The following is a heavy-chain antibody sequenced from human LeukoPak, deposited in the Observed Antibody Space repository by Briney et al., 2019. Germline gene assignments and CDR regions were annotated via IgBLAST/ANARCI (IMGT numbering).Heavy chain of an antibody. D-gene: IGHD6-13*01. V-gene: IGHV4-31*03. J-gene: IGHJ6*02. CDR2: IYYSGST. CDR1: GGSISSGGYY. Sequence: SETLSLTCTVSGGSISSGGYYWSWIRQHPGKGLEWIGYIYYSGSTYYNPSLKSRVTISVDTSKNQFSLKLSSVTAADTAVYYCARAPRISAAAHYYYYGMDVWGQGTTVTVSS. CDR3: ARAPRISAAAHYYYYGMDV.